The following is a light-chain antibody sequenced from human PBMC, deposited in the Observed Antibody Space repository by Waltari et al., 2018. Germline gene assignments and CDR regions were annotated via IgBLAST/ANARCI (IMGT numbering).Light chain of an antibody. J-gene: IGLJ2*01. V-gene: IGLV1-44*01. CDR1: SSNIGRNT. CDR2: TNN. CDR3: AAWDDSLNGAV. Sequence: QSVLTQPPSASGTPGQRVTISCSGSSSNIGRNTVTWYQQLPRTPPKLLIHTNNQRPSGVPDRFSGSKSGTSASLAISGLQSEDETDYYCAAWDDSLNGAVFGGGTKLTVL.